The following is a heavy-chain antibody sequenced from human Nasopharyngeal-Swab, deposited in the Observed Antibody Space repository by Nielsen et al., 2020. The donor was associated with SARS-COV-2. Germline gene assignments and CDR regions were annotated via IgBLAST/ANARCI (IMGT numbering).Heavy chain of an antibody. J-gene: IGHJ4*02. CDR3: ARDPPADFWSGYYLDY. V-gene: IGHV3-48*04. Sequence: VRQAPGKGLEWVSYISSSSSTMYYADSVKGRFTISRDNAKNSLYLQMNSLRAEDTAVYYCARDPPADFWSGYYLDYWGQGTRVTVSS. CDR2: ISSSSSTM. D-gene: IGHD3-3*01.